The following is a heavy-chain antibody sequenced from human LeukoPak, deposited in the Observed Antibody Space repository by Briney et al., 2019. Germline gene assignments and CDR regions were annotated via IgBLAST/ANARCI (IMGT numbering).Heavy chain of an antibody. V-gene: IGHV1-2*06. J-gene: IGHJ4*02. CDR1: GYTFTGYY. Sequence: ASVKVSCKASGYTFTGYYMHWVRQAPGQGLEWMGRINPNSGGTNYAQKFQGRDTMTRDTSISTAYMELSRLRSDDTAVYYCAREGGIRYFDWLPSYWGQGTLVTVSS. D-gene: IGHD3-9*01. CDR3: AREGGIRYFDWLPSY. CDR2: INPNSGGT.